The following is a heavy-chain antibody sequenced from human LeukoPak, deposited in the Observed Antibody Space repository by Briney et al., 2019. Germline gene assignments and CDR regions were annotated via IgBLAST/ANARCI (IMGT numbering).Heavy chain of an antibody. CDR1: GFTFSSHW. D-gene: IGHD3/OR15-3a*01. CDR2: INSDGSDT. V-gene: IGHV3-74*01. J-gene: IGHJ4*02. Sequence: GGSLRLSCAASGFTFSSHWMHWVRQAPGKGLVWVSRINSDGSDTSYADSVKGRFTISRDNAKNSLYLQMNSLRDEDTAVYYCARAFGLTDYWGQGTLVTVSS. CDR3: ARAFGLTDY.